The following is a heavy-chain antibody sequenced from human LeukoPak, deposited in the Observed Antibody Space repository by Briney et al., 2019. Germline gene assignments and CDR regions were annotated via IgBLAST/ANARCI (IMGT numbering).Heavy chain of an antibody. D-gene: IGHD3-10*01. CDR1: GFTFSNYA. CDR3: AKDHDYYASGPI. Sequence: GGSLRLSCVASGFTFSNYAMNWVRQAPGKGLEWVSAISGSGDSTYYADSVKGRFTIPRDNSKNTLYLQMNSLRAEDTALYYCAKDHDYYASGPIWGQGTMVTVSS. J-gene: IGHJ3*02. V-gene: IGHV3-23*01. CDR2: ISGSGDST.